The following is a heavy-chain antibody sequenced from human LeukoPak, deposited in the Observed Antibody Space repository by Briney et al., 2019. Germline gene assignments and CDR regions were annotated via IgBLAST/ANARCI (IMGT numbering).Heavy chain of an antibody. D-gene: IGHD6-6*01. CDR3: AREYSSSSGRSFDY. Sequence: PGESLRLSCTASGFTFSNFWMGWVRQAPGKGLEWVANIKQDETEKFYLGSVKGRFTISRDNAKNSLYLQMNSLRAEDTAVYYCAREYSSSSGRSFDYWGQGTLVTVSS. CDR1: GFTFSNFW. J-gene: IGHJ4*02. V-gene: IGHV3-7*01. CDR2: IKQDETEK.